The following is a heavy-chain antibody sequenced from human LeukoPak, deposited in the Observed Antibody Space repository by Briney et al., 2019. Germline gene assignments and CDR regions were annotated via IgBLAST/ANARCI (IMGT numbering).Heavy chain of an antibody. D-gene: IGHD1-26*01. CDR1: GYTFTSYG. Sequence: GASVKVSCKASGYTFTSYGISWVRQAPGQGLEWMGWISAYNGSTNYAQKLQGRVTMTTDTSTSTAYMELRSLRSDDTAVYYCARDPPLIGVGATQGSDYWGQGTLVTVSS. J-gene: IGHJ4*02. V-gene: IGHV1-18*01. CDR2: ISAYNGST. CDR3: ARDPPLIGVGATQGSDY.